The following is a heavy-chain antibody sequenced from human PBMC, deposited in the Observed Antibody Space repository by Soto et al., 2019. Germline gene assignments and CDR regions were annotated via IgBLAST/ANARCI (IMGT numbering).Heavy chain of an antibody. Sequence: PGESLKISCKGSGYSFTTYWIGWVRQMPGKGLEWMGIIYPGDSDTRNSPSFQGQVTISADKSISTAYLQWSSLKASDTAMYYCARQVYNYYILPPHPFAIWGQGTMVTGSS. D-gene: IGHD3-9*01. CDR2: IYPGDSDT. CDR3: ARQVYNYYILPPHPFAI. V-gene: IGHV5-51*01. J-gene: IGHJ3*02. CDR1: GYSFTTYW.